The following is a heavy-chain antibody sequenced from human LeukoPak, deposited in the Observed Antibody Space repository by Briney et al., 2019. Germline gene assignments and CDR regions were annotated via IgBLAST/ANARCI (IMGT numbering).Heavy chain of an antibody. D-gene: IGHD6-13*01. V-gene: IGHV2-70*11. CDR1: GFSLSTSGMC. CDR2: IDWDDDK. J-gene: IGHJ4*02. CDR3: ARILGYSSSWYVAN. Sequence: SGPTLVNPTQTLTLTCTFSGFSLSTSGMCVSWIRQPPGKALERLARIDWDDDKYYSTSLKTRLTISKDTSKNQVVLTMTNMDPVDTATYYCARILGYSSSWYVANWGQGTLVTVSS.